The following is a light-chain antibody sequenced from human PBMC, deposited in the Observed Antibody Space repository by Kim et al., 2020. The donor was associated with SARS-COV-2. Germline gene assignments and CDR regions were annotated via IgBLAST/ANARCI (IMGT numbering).Light chain of an antibody. J-gene: IGKJ1*01. CDR2: DAS. Sequence: LSPGASATLSGRASQSVSSYLAWYQQKPGQAPRLLIYDASNRATGIPARFSGSGSGTDFTLTISSLEPEDFAVYYCQQRSNWPPTFGQGTKVDIK. CDR1: QSVSSY. V-gene: IGKV3-11*01. CDR3: QQRSNWPPT.